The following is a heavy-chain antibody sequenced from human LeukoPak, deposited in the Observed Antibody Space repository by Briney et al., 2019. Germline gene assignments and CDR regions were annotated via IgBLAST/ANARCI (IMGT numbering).Heavy chain of an antibody. CDR2: IRYDGSQK. Sequence: GGALRLSCAPSGFSFSNYGMHWGRQAPGKGLEWLAYIRYDGSQKYYGDSVKGRFTISRDNSKNTVYLQMNSLRDEDTAVYYCARDLLSLPHKYFDSWGQGTLVTVSS. D-gene: IGHD3-16*01. J-gene: IGHJ4*02. CDR3: ARDLLSLPHKYFDS. V-gene: IGHV3-30*02. CDR1: GFSFSNYG.